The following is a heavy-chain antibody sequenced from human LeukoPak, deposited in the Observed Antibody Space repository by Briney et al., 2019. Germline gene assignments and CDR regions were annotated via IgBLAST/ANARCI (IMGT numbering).Heavy chain of an antibody. D-gene: IGHD3-9*01. J-gene: IGHJ6*03. CDR3: ARSYYDIPPPEIYYYYMDV. CDR1: GYTFTSYD. V-gene: IGHV1-8*01. Sequence: ASVKVSCKASGYTFTSYDINWVRQATGQGLEWMGWMNPNGGNTGYAQKFQGRVTMTRNTSISTAYMELSSLRSEDTAVYYCARSYYDIPPPEIYYYYMDVWGKGTTVTISS. CDR2: MNPNGGNT.